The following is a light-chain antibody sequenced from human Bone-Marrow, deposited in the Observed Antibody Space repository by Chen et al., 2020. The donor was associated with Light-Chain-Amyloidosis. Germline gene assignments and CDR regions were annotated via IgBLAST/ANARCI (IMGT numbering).Light chain of an antibody. Sequence: NFMLTKPHSVSASPGKTVINSCTGSSDSIATNYVQGYQQRPGSSPTTVIYEDDQRPSGVPDRFSGSIDRSSTSASLTISGLKTEDEADYYCQSYQGSSQGVFGGGTKLTVL. J-gene: IGLJ3*02. CDR1: SDSIATNY. CDR3: QSYQGSSQGV. CDR2: EDD. V-gene: IGLV6-57*01.